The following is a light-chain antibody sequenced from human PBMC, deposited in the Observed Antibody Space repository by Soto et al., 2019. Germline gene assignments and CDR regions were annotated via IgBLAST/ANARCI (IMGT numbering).Light chain of an antibody. CDR1: QSLLHTDGKDH. V-gene: IGKV2D-29*01. J-gene: IGKJ4*01. CDR2: EVS. Sequence: VLSQTPLSLSVTPGQPASISCRSNQSLLHTDGKDHLYWFLQKPGQPPQLLIHEVSNRFSGVTERFSGSGSGTDFTLKISRLEAEDVGVYYCMQSTYLPLTFGGGTKVEIK. CDR3: MQSTYLPLT.